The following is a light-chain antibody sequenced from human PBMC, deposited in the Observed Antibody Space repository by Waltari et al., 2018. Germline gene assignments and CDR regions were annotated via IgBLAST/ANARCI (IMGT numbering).Light chain of an antibody. CDR1: EDIRND. CDR3: LQDYIFPLT. Sequence: AIQITQSPSSLSPSVGDRVTITCRASEDIRNDLGWYQQKPGKAPRLLIFAASTLQSGVPSRFSGSGSGTDFTLTISSLQPEDFATYFCLQDYIFPLTFGGGTTVEI. CDR2: AAS. J-gene: IGKJ4*01. V-gene: IGKV1-6*01.